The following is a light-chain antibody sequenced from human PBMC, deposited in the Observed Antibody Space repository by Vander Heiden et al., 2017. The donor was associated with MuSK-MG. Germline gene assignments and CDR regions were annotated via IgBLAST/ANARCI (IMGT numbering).Light chain of an antibody. Sequence: SYVLTQPPSVSVAPGQTARMPCEGNNIGTKSVHWYQQKPGQAPVLVVYQGKIRPSGIPERFSGSNSGITATLTINTVEAGDEADYYCQVWDSHAYQRVFGGGTKLTVL. J-gene: IGLJ2*01. CDR1: NIGTKS. CDR3: QVWDSHAYQRV. CDR2: QGK. V-gene: IGLV3-21*02.